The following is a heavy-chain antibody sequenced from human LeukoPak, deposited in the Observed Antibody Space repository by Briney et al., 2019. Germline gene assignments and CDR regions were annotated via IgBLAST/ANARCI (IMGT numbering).Heavy chain of an antibody. V-gene: IGHV3-11*01. J-gene: IGHJ4*02. CDR3: AITMIVVVINPVDY. D-gene: IGHD3-22*01. Sequence: GGSLRLSCAASGFTFSDCYMSWIRQAPGKGLEWVSYISSSGSTIYYADSVKGRFTISRDNAKNSLYLQMNSLRAEDTAVYYCAITMIVVVINPVDYWGQGTLVTVSS. CDR1: GFTFSDCY. CDR2: ISSSGSTI.